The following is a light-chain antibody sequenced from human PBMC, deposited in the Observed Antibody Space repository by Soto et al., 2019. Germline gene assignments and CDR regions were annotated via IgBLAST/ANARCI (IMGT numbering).Light chain of an antibody. CDR1: QGISSY. CDR2: AAS. Sequence: DIQLTQSPSFLSASVGDRVTITCRASQGISSYLAWYQKKPGKAPKLLIFAASTLQNGVPSRFSGSGSVTEFTLTISSLQPEDFATYYCLHLNSYSPDTFGPGTKVDIK. V-gene: IGKV1-9*01. CDR3: LHLNSYSPDT. J-gene: IGKJ3*01.